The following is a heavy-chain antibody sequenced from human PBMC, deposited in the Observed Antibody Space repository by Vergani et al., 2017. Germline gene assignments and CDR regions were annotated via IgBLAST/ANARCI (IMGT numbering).Heavy chain of an antibody. CDR1: GFTFSSYG. Sequence: SCAASGFTFSSYGMHWVRQAPGKGLEWVAVIWYDGSNKYYADSVKGRFTISRDNSKNTLYLQMNSLRAEDTAVYYCARAGGDSSGRKDYYYYGMDVWGQGTTVTVSS. V-gene: IGHV3-33*01. D-gene: IGHD6-19*01. CDR3: ARAGGDSSGRKDYYYYGMDV. CDR2: IWYDGSNK. J-gene: IGHJ6*02.